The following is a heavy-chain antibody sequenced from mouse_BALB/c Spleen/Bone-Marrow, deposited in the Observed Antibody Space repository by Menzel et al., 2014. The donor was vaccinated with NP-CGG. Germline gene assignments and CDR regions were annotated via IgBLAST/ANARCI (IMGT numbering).Heavy chain of an antibody. CDR3: ARWEYYAMDY. J-gene: IGHJ4*01. Sequence: EVQLQQSGAELVEPGASVKLSCTASGFNIKDTYMHWVKQRPEQGLEWIGRIDPANGNTKYDPKFQGKATITADTSSNTAYLQLSSLTPGDTAVYYCARWEYYAMDYWGQGTSVTVSS. CDR1: GFNIKDTY. V-gene: IGHV14-3*02. D-gene: IGHD4-1*01. CDR2: IDPANGNT.